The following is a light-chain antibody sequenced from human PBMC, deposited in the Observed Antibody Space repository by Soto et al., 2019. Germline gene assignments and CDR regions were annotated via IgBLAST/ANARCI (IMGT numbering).Light chain of an antibody. CDR3: QSYDSSLSGAV. CDR1: TSNIGAGYD. Sequence: QSVLTQPPSVSGAPGQRVTISCTGSTSNIGAGYDVHWYQQLPGPAPKLLIYGNSNRPSGVPDRFSGSKSGTSASLAITGLQAEDEADSYCQSYDSSLSGAVFGGGTKVTVL. J-gene: IGLJ3*02. CDR2: GNS. V-gene: IGLV1-40*01.